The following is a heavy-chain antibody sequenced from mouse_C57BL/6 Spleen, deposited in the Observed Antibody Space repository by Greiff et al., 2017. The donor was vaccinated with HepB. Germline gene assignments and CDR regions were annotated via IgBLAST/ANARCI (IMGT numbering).Heavy chain of an antibody. CDR2: ISYDGSN. J-gene: IGHJ2*01. V-gene: IGHV3-6*01. Sequence: DVQLQESGPGLVKPSQSLSLTCSVTGYSITSGYYWNWIRQFPGNKLEWMGYISYDGSNNYNPSLKNRISITRDTSKNQFFLKLNSVTTEDTATYYCARLKLGFDYWGQGTTLTVSS. CDR1: GYSITSGYY. CDR3: ARLKLGFDY.